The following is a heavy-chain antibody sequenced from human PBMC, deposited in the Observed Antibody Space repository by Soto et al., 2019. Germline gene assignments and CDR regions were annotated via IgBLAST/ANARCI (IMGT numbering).Heavy chain of an antibody. D-gene: IGHD3-3*01. J-gene: IGHJ5*02. CDR1: GCSISSYY. Sequence: SETLSLTCTVSGCSISSYYWSWIRQPPGKGLEWIGYIYYSGSTNYNPSLKSRVTISVDTSKNQFSLKLSSVTAADTAVYYCARDQSSKYYDFWSGPNWFDPWGQGTLVTVSS. CDR2: IYYSGST. CDR3: ARDQSSKYYDFWSGPNWFDP. V-gene: IGHV4-59*01.